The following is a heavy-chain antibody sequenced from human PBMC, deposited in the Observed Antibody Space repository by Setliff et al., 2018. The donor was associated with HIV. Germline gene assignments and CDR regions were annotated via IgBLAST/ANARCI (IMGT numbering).Heavy chain of an antibody. J-gene: IGHJ4*02. V-gene: IGHV4-34*01. D-gene: IGHD3-10*01. CDR2: IDHSGST. Sequence: PSETLSLTCAVYGGSFNDYYWTWIRQPPGKGLEWIGEIDHSGSTKYHASLKSRVTISIDTSKNQISLKLSSVTAADTAVYYCARGSNYYGSGSYLPLGYWGQGTRVTVSS. CDR3: ARGSNYYGSGSYLPLGY. CDR1: GGSFNDYY.